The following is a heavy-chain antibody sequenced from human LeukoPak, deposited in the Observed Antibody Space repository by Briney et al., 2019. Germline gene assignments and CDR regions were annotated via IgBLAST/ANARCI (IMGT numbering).Heavy chain of an antibody. V-gene: IGHV3-21*01. D-gene: IGHD2-2*01. CDR2: ISSSTNYI. CDR1: GFTFGSYS. Sequence: PGGSLRLSCAASGFTFGSYSMNWVRQAPGKGLEWVSSISSSTNYIYYADSVRGRFTISRDNAKNSLYLQMNSLRAEDTAVYYCARAERYCSSTNCLNFDYWGQGTLVTVSS. J-gene: IGHJ4*02. CDR3: ARAERYCSSTNCLNFDY.